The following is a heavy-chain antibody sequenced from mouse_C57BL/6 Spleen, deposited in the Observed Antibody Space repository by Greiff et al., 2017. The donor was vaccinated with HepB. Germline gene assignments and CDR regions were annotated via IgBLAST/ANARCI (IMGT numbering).Heavy chain of an antibody. CDR2: IHPNSGST. Sequence: QVQLQQPGAELVKPGASVKLSCKASGYTFTSYWMHWVKQRPGQGLEWIGMIHPNSGSTNYNEKFKSKATLTVDKSSSTAYMQLSSLTSEDSAVYYCAREYYGSSCFDDWGQGTTLTVSS. J-gene: IGHJ2*01. CDR3: AREYYGSSCFDD. V-gene: IGHV1-64*01. D-gene: IGHD1-1*01. CDR1: GYTFTSYW.